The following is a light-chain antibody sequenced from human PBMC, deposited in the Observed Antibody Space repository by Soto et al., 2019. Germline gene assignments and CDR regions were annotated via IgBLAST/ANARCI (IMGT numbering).Light chain of an antibody. V-gene: IGKV1-13*02. Sequence: AIQFTQSRSSLSASVGDRVTITCRASQGIRGALAWYQQRPGKPPKMLIYDVSKLERGVPTRFSGSDSGTHFTLTISSLQAEDFATYYCQQFNSYPITFGQGTRLEIK. CDR2: DVS. CDR1: QGIRGA. CDR3: QQFNSYPIT. J-gene: IGKJ5*01.